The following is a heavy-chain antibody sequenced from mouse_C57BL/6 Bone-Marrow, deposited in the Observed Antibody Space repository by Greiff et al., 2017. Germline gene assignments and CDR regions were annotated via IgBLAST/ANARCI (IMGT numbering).Heavy chain of an antibody. CDR2: IDPANGNT. V-gene: IGHV14-3*01. Sequence: VQLQQSVAVLVRPGASVKLSCTASGFNIKNTYMHWVKQRPEQGLEWIGRIDPANGNTKYAPKFQGKATITADTSSNTAYLQLSSLTSEDTAIYYCARFDYGNYGWFAYWGQGTLVTVSA. CDR3: ARFDYGNYGWFAY. CDR1: GFNIKNTY. J-gene: IGHJ3*01. D-gene: IGHD2-1*01.